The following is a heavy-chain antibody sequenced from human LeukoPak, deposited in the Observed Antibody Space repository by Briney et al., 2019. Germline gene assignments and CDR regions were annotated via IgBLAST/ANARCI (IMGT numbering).Heavy chain of an antibody. CDR3: AREDGYSSSWYSDY. CDR1: GFTFSDYY. CDR2: ISSTSIYT. D-gene: IGHD6-13*01. Sequence: GGSLRLSCAASGFTFSDYYMSWLRQAPGKGLEWVSDISSTSIYTNYADSVKGRFTISRDNAKNSLYLQMNSLRAEDTAVYYCAREDGYSSSWYSDYWGQGTLVTVSS. V-gene: IGHV3-11*05. J-gene: IGHJ4*02.